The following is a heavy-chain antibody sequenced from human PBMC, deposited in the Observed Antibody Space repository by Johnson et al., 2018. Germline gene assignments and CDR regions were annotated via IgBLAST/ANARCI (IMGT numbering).Heavy chain of an antibody. CDR2: IAYDGSNK. D-gene: IGHD1-26*01. CDR1: GFTFSTCG. J-gene: IGHJ6*02. Sequence: VQLVESGGGVVQPGRSLRLSCAASGFTFSTCGMHWVRQAPGKGLAWVAVIAYDGSNKYYADSVKGRFTISRDNSKDTLYLQMNSPGAEDTAMYYCAKDVGPSITYYYYGRDIWGQGTTVNVS. CDR3: AKDVGPSITYYYYGRDI. V-gene: IGHV3-30*18.